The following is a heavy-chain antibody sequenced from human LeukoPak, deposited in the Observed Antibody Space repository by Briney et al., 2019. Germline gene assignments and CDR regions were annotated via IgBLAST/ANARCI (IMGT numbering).Heavy chain of an antibody. J-gene: IGHJ4*02. V-gene: IGHV3-23*01. D-gene: IGHD3-10*01. CDR3: VKDLTTMVRGALDY. Sequence: GGSLRLSCAASGFTFSSYAMSWVRQAPGKGLEWVSGISGSGGSTYYADSVKGRFTISRDNSKNTLYLQMNSLRAKDTAVYYCVKDLTTMVRGALDYWGQGTLVTVSS. CDR2: ISGSGGST. CDR1: GFTFSSYA.